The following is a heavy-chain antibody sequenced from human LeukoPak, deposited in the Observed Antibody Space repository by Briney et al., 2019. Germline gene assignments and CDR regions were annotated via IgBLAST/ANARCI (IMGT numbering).Heavy chain of an antibody. Sequence: GGSLRLSCAASGFTFSSYGMHWVRQAPGKGLEWVAFIRDDGSNRYYADSVKGRFTISRDNSKNTLYLQMNSLRAEDTAVYYCAKGSGEFDYWGQGTLVTVSS. CDR2: IRDDGSNR. CDR3: AKGSGEFDY. V-gene: IGHV3-30*02. CDR1: GFTFSSYG. J-gene: IGHJ4*02. D-gene: IGHD1-26*01.